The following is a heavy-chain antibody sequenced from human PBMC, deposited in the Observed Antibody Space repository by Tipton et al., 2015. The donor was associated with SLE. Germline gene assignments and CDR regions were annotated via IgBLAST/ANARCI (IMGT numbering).Heavy chain of an antibody. CDR3: ARLYDYGGEGLYYFDS. D-gene: IGHD3-16*01. CDR2: VNHSGST. Sequence: TLSLTCAVYGGSFSGYYWSWIRQPPGKGLEWIGEVNHSGSTKFNTSLKSRVTISVDTSKNQFSLKLSSVTAADTAVYYCARLYDYGGEGLYYFDSWGQGTLVTVSP. J-gene: IGHJ4*02. CDR1: GGSFSGYY. V-gene: IGHV4-34*01.